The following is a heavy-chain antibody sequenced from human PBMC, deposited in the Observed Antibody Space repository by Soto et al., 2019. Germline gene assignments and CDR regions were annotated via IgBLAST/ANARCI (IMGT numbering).Heavy chain of an antibody. CDR2: IDNSGIT. CDR1: GSSIGNYF. D-gene: IGHD3-3*01. J-gene: IGHJ4*02. CDR3: ARGGKDFWTGPVGD. Sequence: SATLSLTCTFAGSSIGNYFCNLIRQPAGKGLEWIGRIDNSGITNYNPSLKSRITMSADTSRNQFSLKLNSVTAADTSVYYCARGGKDFWTGPVGDWSQGALVTVSA. V-gene: IGHV4-4*07.